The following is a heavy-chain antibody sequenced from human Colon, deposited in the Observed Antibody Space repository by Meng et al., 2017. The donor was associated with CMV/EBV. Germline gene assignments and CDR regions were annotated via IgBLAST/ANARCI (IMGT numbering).Heavy chain of an antibody. CDR2: VSGRGGTT. CDR1: GFTFSSYA. CDR3: AKDRYDSSGFWEYYYYHGLDV. Sequence: GESLKISCAASGFTFSSYAMTWVRQAPGKGLEWVAGVSGRGGTTNYADSVKGRFTISRDNANNTLYLQLNSLRAEDTGVYYCAKDRYDSSGFWEYYYYHGLDVWGQGTTVTVS. J-gene: IGHJ6*02. D-gene: IGHD3-22*01. V-gene: IGHV3-23*01.